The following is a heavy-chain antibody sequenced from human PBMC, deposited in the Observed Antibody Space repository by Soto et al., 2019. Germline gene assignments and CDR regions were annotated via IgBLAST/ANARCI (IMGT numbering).Heavy chain of an antibody. V-gene: IGHV1-3*01. J-gene: IGHJ4*02. CDR2: VNAANGNT. Sequence: QVQLVQSGAEVKKPGASVQVSCTASGYTFTSYAIHWVRQAPGQRLEWMGWVNAANGNTKYSQKLQGRVTITRDTSASTAYMELSSLRSEDTAVYYCARDVGYNWNLIDYWGQGTLVTVSS. CDR3: ARDVGYNWNLIDY. CDR1: GYTFTSYA. D-gene: IGHD1-20*01.